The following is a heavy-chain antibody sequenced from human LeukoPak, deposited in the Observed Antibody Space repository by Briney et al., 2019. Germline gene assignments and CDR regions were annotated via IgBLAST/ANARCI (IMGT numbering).Heavy chain of an antibody. D-gene: IGHD2-2*01. Sequence: GGSLRLSCAASGFTFSSYAMSWVRQAPGKGLEWVSAISGSGGSTYYADTVKGRFTISRDNSKNTLYLQMNSLRAEDTAVYYCARGRRVVVPAASKYNWFDPWGQGTLVTVSS. CDR1: GFTFSSYA. CDR3: ARGRRVVVPAASKYNWFDP. J-gene: IGHJ5*02. V-gene: IGHV3-23*01. CDR2: ISGSGGST.